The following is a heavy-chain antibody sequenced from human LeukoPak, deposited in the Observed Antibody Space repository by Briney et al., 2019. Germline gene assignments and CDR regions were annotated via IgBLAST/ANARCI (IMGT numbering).Heavy chain of an antibody. CDR2: IYYSGST. Sequence: SETLSLTCTVSGGSLSSYYWSWLRQPPGKGLEWIGYIYYSGSTNYNPSLKSRVTMSVDTSKNQFSLKLSSVTAADTAVYHCARQGSDCSGGGCYYYYFDYCGQGTLVTVSS. J-gene: IGHJ4*02. CDR1: GGSLSSYY. CDR3: ARQGSDCSGGGCYYYYFDY. D-gene: IGHD2-15*01. V-gene: IGHV4-59*08.